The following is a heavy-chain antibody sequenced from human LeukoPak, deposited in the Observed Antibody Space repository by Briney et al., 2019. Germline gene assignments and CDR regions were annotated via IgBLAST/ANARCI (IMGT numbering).Heavy chain of an antibody. CDR2: INWNGGNT. D-gene: IGHD4-11*01. Sequence: PGGSLRLSCAASGFTFDDYGMSWVRQAPGKGLEWVSGINWNGGNTGYVDSVKGRFTISRDNAKNSLYLQMNSLRVEDTALYYCARALSSYVDYYYYYHMDVWGKGTTVTVSS. CDR3: ARALSSYVDYYYYYHMDV. J-gene: IGHJ6*03. CDR1: GFTFDDYG. V-gene: IGHV3-20*04.